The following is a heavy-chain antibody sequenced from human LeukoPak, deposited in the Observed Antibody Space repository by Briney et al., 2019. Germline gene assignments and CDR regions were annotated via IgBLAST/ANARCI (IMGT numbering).Heavy chain of an antibody. V-gene: IGHV3-74*01. Sequence: GGSLRLSCAASGFTFSRFWMHWVRQVPGKGLVWVSRISGDGSSTLYADSVKGRFTISRDNSKNMLYLQMNSLRAEDTAVYYCAQSGGMDVWGQGTTVTVSS. CDR3: AQSGGMDV. J-gene: IGHJ6*02. CDR2: ISGDGSST. CDR1: GFTFSRFW.